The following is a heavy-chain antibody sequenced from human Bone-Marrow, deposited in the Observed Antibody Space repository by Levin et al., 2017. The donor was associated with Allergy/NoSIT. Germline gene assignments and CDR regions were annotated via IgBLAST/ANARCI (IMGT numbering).Heavy chain of an antibody. CDR2: ISGNIVNA. D-gene: IGHD3-10*01. J-gene: IGHJ3*01. CDR3: AKDRGFGSGTYGAFDF. Sequence: KGLXWVSGISGNIVNAYYADSVKGRFTVSRDNSKSTLYLQLNNLRVGDTAMYYCAKDRGFGSGTYGAFDFWGQGTMVTVSS. V-gene: IGHV3-23*01.